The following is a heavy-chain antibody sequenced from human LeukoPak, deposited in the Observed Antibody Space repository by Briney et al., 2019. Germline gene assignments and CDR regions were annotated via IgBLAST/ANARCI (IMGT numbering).Heavy chain of an antibody. D-gene: IGHD6-19*01. J-gene: IGHJ4*02. Sequence: SETLSLTCTVSGDSISNYYWSWIRQPAGKELEWIGRFYISGSTNYKPSLKSRVTISVDKSKNQFSLKVRSATAADTAVYYCARGEWLAGAFDYWGQGSLVTVPS. V-gene: IGHV4-4*07. CDR3: ARGEWLAGAFDY. CDR2: FYISGST. CDR1: GDSISNYY.